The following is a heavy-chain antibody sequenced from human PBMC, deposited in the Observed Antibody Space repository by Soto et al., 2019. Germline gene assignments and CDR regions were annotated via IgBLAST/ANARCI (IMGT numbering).Heavy chain of an antibody. J-gene: IGHJ6*02. Sequence: GASVKVSCKASGYKFSIYAIHWVRQAPGQRLEWMGWINVGNGNTKYSQKFHDRVTIIRDTSADTAYMEVSSLRPEDTALYYCVRDMTGGGRSGWYPHNYYPTLDVWGQGTTVTVSS. CDR1: GYKFSIYA. V-gene: IGHV1-3*01. D-gene: IGHD6-13*01. CDR3: VRDMTGGGRSGWYPHNYYPTLDV. CDR2: INVGNGNT.